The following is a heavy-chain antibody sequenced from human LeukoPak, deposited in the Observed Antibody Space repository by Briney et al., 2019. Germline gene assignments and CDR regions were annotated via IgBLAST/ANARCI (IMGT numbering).Heavy chain of an antibody. V-gene: IGHV3-7*01. Sequence: GGSLRLSCAASGFTFSNYWMSWVRQAPGKALEWVASIKPDGNEKYYVDSVKGRFTICRDNAKNSLCLQMNSLRAEDTAVYYCAVATSPRGGSDWWGQGALVTVSS. D-gene: IGHD3-10*01. CDR3: AVATSPRGGSDW. J-gene: IGHJ4*02. CDR1: GFTFSNYW. CDR2: IKPDGNEK.